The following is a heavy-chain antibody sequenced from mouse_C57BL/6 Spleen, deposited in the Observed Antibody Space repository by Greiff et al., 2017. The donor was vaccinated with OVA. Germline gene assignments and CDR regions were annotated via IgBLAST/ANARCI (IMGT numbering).Heavy chain of an antibody. Sequence: VQLQQSGPELVKPGASVKISCKASGYTFTDYYINWVKQRPGQGLEWIGRIYPGSGNTKYNEKFKGKATLTVDTSSSTAYMQLSSLTSEDSAVYFCARSDYDGFPFAYWGQGTLVTVSA. CDR2: IYPGSGNT. CDR3: ARSDYDGFPFAY. V-gene: IGHV1-84*01. CDR1: GYTFTDYY. J-gene: IGHJ3*01. D-gene: IGHD2-4*01.